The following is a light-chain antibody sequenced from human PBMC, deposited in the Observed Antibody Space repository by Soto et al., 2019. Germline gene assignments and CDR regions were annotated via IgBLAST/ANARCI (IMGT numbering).Light chain of an antibody. CDR3: SSYTTSSTRV. Sequence: QSVLTQPASVSGSPGQSIAISCTGTSSDVGAYDFVSWYQQHPDKAPKLMIYEVSHRPSGASYRFSGSKSVNTATLTISGLQAEDEADYYCSSYTTSSTRVFGTGTKVTVL. CDR2: EVS. V-gene: IGLV2-14*03. CDR1: SSDVGAYDF. J-gene: IGLJ1*01.